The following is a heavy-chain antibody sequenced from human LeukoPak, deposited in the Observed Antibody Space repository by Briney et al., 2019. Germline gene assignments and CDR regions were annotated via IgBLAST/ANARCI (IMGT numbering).Heavy chain of an antibody. CDR3: TRIFYYGTRGYYPDF. D-gene: IGHD3-22*01. J-gene: IGHJ4*02. CDR2: SKNKDYAYST. CDR1: GFTFNNYG. Sequence: GRSLRLSCAASGFTFNNYGMHWVRQAPGKGLEWIGRSKNKDYAYSTVYAASVKGRFTFSRDDPKNSLYLQMNSLTTEDTAVYYCTRIFYYGTRGYYPDFWGQGTLVTVSS. V-gene: IGHV3-72*01.